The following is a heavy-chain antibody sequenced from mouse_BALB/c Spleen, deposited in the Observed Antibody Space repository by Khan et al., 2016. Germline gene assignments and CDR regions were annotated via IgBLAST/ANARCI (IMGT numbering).Heavy chain of an antibody. CDR3: ASTADYPYSAMDY. V-gene: IGHV9-3*02. CDR1: EYTFTNYG. D-gene: IGHD2-13*01. CDR2: INTNTGEP. J-gene: IGHJ4*01. Sequence: QIQLVQSGPELKKPGETVKISCKASEYTFTNYGMNWVKQAPGKGLKWMGWINTNTGEPTYAEEFKGRFAFSLEASASTAYLQINNLKNEDSATXFGASTADYPYSAMDYWGQGTSLTVSS.